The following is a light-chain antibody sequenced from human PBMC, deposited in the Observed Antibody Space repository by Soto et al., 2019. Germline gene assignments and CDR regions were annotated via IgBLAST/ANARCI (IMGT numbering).Light chain of an antibody. V-gene: IGKV2-28*01. J-gene: IGKJ2*01. Sequence: DIVMTQSPLSLPVTPGEAASISCRSSQSLLHSNGYNYVDWYLQKPGQSPQLLIYLGSNRASGVVDXXSGSGSGTDFTLKISRVEAEDVGVYYCMQALQTSYTFGQGTKLEIK. CDR2: LGS. CDR1: QSLLHSNGYNY. CDR3: MQALQTSYT.